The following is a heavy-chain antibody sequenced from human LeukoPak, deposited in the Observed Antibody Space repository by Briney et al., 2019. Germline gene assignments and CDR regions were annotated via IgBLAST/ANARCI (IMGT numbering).Heavy chain of an antibody. V-gene: IGHV3-30*04. CDR1: GFTFSSYA. J-gene: IGHJ5*02. CDR2: ISYDGSNK. D-gene: IGHD1-1*01. Sequence: PGRSLRLSCAASGFTFSSYAMHWVRQAPGNGLEWVAVISYDGSNKYYADSVKGRFTISRDNSKNTLYLQMNSLRAEDTAVYYCARDRAHWNDDWFDPWGQGTLVTVSS. CDR3: ARDRAHWNDDWFDP.